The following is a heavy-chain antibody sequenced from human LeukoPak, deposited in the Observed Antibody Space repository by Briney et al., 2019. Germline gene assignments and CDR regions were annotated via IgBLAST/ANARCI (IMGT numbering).Heavy chain of an antibody. CDR1: GFTVSSNS. D-gene: IGHD6-13*01. Sequence: PGGSLRLSCTVSGFTVSSNSMSWVRQAPGKGLEWVSFIYSGDTHYSDSVKGRFTISRDNSKNTLYLQMGSLRAEDMAVYYCARDAWYFAFDIWGQGTMVTVSS. J-gene: IGHJ3*02. CDR3: ARDAWYFAFDI. CDR2: IYSGDT. V-gene: IGHV3-53*05.